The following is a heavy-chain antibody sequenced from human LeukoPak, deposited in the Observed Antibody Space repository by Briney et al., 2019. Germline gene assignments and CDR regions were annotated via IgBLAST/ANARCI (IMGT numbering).Heavy chain of an antibody. CDR3: VKDSSSGSYFDY. D-gene: IGHD3-10*01. CDR1: GFIFSGYG. V-gene: IGHV3-64D*06. Sequence: GGSLRLSCAASGFIFSGYGMHWVRQAPGKGLEYVSAISSNGGSTYYADSVKGRFTISRDNSRNTLHLQMSSLRVEDTAVYYCVKDSSSGSYFDYWGQGTLVTVSS. CDR2: ISSNGGST. J-gene: IGHJ4*02.